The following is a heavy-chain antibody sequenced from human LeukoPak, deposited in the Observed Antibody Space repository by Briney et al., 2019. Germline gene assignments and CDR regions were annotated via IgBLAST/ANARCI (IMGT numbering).Heavy chain of an antibody. Sequence: PGGSLRLSSAASGFTFKSYWMSWVRQAPGKGLEWVASIKEDGSEKYYVDSVKGRFTISRDNAENSLYLQMNGLRAEDTAVYFCARRLCGIGTCYKFDYWGQGTLVTVSS. CDR1: GFTFKSYW. D-gene: IGHD2-15*01. CDR3: ARRLCGIGTCYKFDY. J-gene: IGHJ4*02. V-gene: IGHV3-7*01. CDR2: IKEDGSEK.